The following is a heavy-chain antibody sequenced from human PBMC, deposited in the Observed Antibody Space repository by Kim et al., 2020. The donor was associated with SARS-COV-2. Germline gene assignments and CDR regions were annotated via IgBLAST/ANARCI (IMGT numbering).Heavy chain of an antibody. J-gene: IGHJ4*02. Sequence: SQTLSLTCDISGDNISSNTAAWNWIRQSPLRGLEWLGRTFYRSKWYIDYAQSVKGRITINPDTSKNQFSLRLNSVTPEDTAVYYCARKTDYFDSWGQGTLVTVSS. V-gene: IGHV6-1*01. CDR3: ARKTDYFDS. CDR1: GDNISSNTAA. CDR2: TFYRSKWYI.